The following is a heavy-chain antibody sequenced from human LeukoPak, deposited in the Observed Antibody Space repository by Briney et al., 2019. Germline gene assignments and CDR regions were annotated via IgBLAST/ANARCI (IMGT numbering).Heavy chain of an antibody. D-gene: IGHD4-17*01. CDR1: GYTFTSYG. Sequence: ASVKGSCKASGYTFTSYGISWVRQAPGQGLEWMGWISAYNGNTNYAQKLQRRVTKTTDTSTSTAYMELRSLRSDDTTVYYCARATLPTKKVDYWGQGTLVTVSS. CDR3: ARATLPTKKVDY. CDR2: ISAYNGNT. V-gene: IGHV1-18*01. J-gene: IGHJ4*02.